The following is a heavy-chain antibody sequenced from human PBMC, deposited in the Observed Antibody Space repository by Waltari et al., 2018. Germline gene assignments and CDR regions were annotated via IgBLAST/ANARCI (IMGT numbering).Heavy chain of an antibody. CDR1: GESALNSTSS. CDR2: IYYSGWS. V-gene: IGHV4-39*07. J-gene: IGHJ4*02. CDR3: ARLSPPMWVRGVKGGYYFDY. Sequence: QLQLLESGPGLVKPSEILSPSCPVPGESALNSTSSWGLLCQPPGKGLEWIGNIYYSGWSSYNPSLKSRVIISVDTSKNQFSVRLTSVTAADTALFYCARLSPPMWVRGVKGGYYFDYWGPGTLVTVSS. D-gene: IGHD3-10*01.